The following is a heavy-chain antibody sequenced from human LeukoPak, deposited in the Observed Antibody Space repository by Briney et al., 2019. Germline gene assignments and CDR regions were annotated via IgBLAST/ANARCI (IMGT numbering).Heavy chain of an antibody. D-gene: IGHD2-2*02. CDR1: GFTFDDYG. CDR2: INWNGGST. Sequence: PGGSLRLSCAASGFTFDDYGMSWVRQAPGKGLEWVSGINWNGGSTGYADSVKGRFTISRDNAKNSLYLQMNSLRAEDTALYHCARDLCSSTSCYMGVSDAFDIWGQGTMVTASS. J-gene: IGHJ3*02. V-gene: IGHV3-20*01. CDR3: ARDLCSSTSCYMGVSDAFDI.